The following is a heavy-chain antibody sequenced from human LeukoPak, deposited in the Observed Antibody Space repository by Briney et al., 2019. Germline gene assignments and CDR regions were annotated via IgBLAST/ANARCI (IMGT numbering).Heavy chain of an antibody. D-gene: IGHD6-13*01. V-gene: IGHV3-23*01. CDR1: GFTFSSCW. CDR2: ISNSGGTT. J-gene: IGHJ4*02. Sequence: GGSLRLSCAASGFTFSSCWMHWVRQAPGKGLEWVSAISNSGGTTHYADSVKGRFTISRDNSKSTLYLQMSSLRAEDTAVYYCVKETIAPASQGFDYWGQGTLVTVSS. CDR3: VKETIAPASQGFDY.